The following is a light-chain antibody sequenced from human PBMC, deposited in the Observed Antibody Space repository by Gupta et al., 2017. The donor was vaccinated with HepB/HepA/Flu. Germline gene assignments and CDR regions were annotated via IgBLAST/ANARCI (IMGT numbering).Light chain of an antibody. CDR1: QSVSSY. CDR3: QQRSNWPQLT. CDR2: DAS. V-gene: IGKV3-11*01. J-gene: IGKJ4*01. Sequence: EIVLTQSPATLSLSPGERATLSCWASQSVSSYLAWYQQKPGQAPRLLIYDASNRATGIPARFSGSGSGTDFTLTISSLEPEDFAVYYCQQRSNWPQLTFGGGTKVEIK.